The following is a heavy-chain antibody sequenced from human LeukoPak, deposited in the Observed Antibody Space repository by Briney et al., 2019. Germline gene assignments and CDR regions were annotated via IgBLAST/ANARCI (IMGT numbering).Heavy chain of an antibody. V-gene: IGHV1-8*01. CDR2: MNPNSGNT. D-gene: IGHD3-3*01. CDR1: GYTFTSYD. J-gene: IGHJ3*02. CDR3: ARTPIRFLEWLLSNAFDI. Sequence: ASVKVSCKASGYTFTSYDINWLRQATGQGLEWMGWMNPNSGNTGYAQKFQGRVTMTRNTSISTAYMELSSLRSEDTAVYYCARTPIRFLEWLLSNAFDIWGQGTMVTVSS.